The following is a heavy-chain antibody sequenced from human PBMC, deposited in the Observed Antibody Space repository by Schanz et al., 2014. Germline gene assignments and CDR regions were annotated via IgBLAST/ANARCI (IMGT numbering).Heavy chain of an antibody. CDR2: ISWNGGFI. J-gene: IGHJ4*02. CDR1: GFTFDEYG. Sequence: EVQLVESGGDLVQPGRSLRLSCAASGFTFDEYGMHWVRQAPGKGLEWVSGISWNGGFIAYGDAVKGRFTISRDNAKNSLFLQMSSLRPEDTALYYCAKVQTHTLYGGNSCFDYWGQGTLVTVSS. V-gene: IGHV3-9*01. CDR3: AKVQTHTLYGGNSCFDY. D-gene: IGHD2-21*02.